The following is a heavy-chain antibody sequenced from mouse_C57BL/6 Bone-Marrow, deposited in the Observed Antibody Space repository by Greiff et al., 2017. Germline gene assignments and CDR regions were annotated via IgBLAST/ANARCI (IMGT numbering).Heavy chain of an antibody. CDR2: IDPEDGET. Sequence: VQLQQSGAELVKPGASVKLSCTASGFNIKDYYMHWVKQRTEQGLEWIGRIDPEDGETKYAPTFQGKATITADTSSNTAYLQLSSLTAEDTAVYYGALRYFDVWGTGTTVTVSS. V-gene: IGHV14-2*01. J-gene: IGHJ1*03. CDR1: GFNIKDYY. CDR3: ALRYFDV.